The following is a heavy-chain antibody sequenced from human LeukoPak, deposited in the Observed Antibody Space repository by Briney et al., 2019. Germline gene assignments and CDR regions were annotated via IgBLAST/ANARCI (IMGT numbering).Heavy chain of an antibody. J-gene: IGHJ4*02. Sequence: GGSLRLSCAASGFTFSTYAMNWVRQAPGKGLEGVSGISGSGCGKFYADSVKGRFTISRDKSKSTLYLQMNSLKAEDAAVYYCAKDNADYPIYYFDSWGQGTLVTVSS. V-gene: IGHV3-23*01. D-gene: IGHD3-16*01. CDR2: ISGSGCGK. CDR1: GFTFSTYA. CDR3: AKDNADYPIYYFDS.